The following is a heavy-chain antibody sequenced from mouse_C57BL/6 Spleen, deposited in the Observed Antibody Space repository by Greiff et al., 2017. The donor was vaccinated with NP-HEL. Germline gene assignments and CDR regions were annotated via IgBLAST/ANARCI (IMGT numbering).Heavy chain of an antibody. J-gene: IGHJ3*01. V-gene: IGHV1-64*01. CDR3: ARTLDYYGSSYPFAY. Sequence: QVQLQQPGAELVKPGASVKLSCKASGYTFTSYWMHWVKQRPGQGLEWIGMIHPNSGSTNYNEKFKSKATLTVDKSSSTAYMQLSSLTSEDSAVYYCARTLDYYGSSYPFAYWGQGTLVTVSA. D-gene: IGHD1-1*01. CDR1: GYTFTSYW. CDR2: IHPNSGST.